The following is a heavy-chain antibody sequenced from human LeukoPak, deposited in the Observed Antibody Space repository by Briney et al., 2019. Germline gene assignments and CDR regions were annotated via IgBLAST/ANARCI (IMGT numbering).Heavy chain of an antibody. J-gene: IGHJ6*03. Sequence: SETLSLTCTVSGGSISSGSYYWSWIRQPAGKGLEWIGRIYTSGSTNYNPSLKSRVTISVDTSKNQFSLKLSSVTAADTAVYYCGIGYCSGGSCPGLDYYYYMDVWGKGTTVTVSS. V-gene: IGHV4-61*02. D-gene: IGHD2-15*01. CDR2: IYTSGST. CDR1: GGSISSGSYY. CDR3: GIGYCSGGSCPGLDYYYYMDV.